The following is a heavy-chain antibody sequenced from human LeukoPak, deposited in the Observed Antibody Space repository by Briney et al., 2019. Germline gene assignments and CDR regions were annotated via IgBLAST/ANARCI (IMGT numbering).Heavy chain of an antibody. J-gene: IGHJ5*02. CDR1: GYTFTSYD. CDR3: ARFGMLRSWGNWFDP. V-gene: IGHV1-8*01. CDR2: MNPNSGDT. D-gene: IGHD3-3*01. Sequence: GASVKVSCKASGYTFTSYDINWVRQATGQGLEWMGWMNPNSGDTGYAQKFQGRVTMTRNTSISTAYMELSSLRSEDTAVYYCARFGMLRSWGNWFDPWGQGTLVTVSS.